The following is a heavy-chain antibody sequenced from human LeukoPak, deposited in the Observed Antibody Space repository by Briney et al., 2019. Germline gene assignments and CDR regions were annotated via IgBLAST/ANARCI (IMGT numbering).Heavy chain of an antibody. CDR2: ISAYNGNT. CDR3: AKSVVVVAATPVDY. CDR1: GYTFTGYY. J-gene: IGHJ4*02. Sequence: ASVKVSCKASGYTFTGYYMHWVRQAPGQGLEWMGWISAYNGNTNYAQKLQGRVTMTTDTSTSTAYMELRSLRSDDTAVYYCAKSVVVVAATPVDYWGQGTLVTVSS. D-gene: IGHD2-15*01. V-gene: IGHV1-18*04.